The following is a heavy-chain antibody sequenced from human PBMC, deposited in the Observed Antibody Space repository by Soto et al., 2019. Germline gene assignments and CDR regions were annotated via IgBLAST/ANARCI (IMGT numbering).Heavy chain of an antibody. CDR1: GYSFTSYW. CDR3: ASYLPPPYYYDSSGRDY. J-gene: IGHJ4*02. Sequence: GESLKISCKGSGYSFTSYWISWVRQMPGKGLEWMGRIDPSDSYTNYSPSFQGHVTISADKSISTAYLQWSSLKASDTAMYYCASYLPPPYYYDSSGRDYWGQGTLVTVSS. D-gene: IGHD3-22*01. CDR2: IDPSDSYT. V-gene: IGHV5-10-1*01.